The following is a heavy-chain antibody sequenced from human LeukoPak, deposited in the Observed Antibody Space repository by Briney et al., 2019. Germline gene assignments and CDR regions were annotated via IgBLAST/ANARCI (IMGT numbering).Heavy chain of an antibody. J-gene: IGHJ4*02. D-gene: IGHD3-10*01. CDR2: IRYDGSNK. V-gene: IGHV3-30*02. CDR3: AKSVPAIRGEIDY. CDR1: GFTFSSYG. Sequence: GGSLRLSCAASGFTFSSYGMHWVRQAPGKGLEWVAFIRYDGSNKNYVDSVKGRFTISRDNSKDTLYLQMNSLRAEDTAVYYCAKSVPAIRGEIDYWGQGTLVTVSS.